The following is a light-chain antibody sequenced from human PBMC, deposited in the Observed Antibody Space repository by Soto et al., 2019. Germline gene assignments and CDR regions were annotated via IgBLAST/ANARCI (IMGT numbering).Light chain of an antibody. Sequence: QSALTQPASVSGSPGQSITISCTGTSSAVGGYNYVSWYQQHPGKAPKLMIYEVRNRPSGVSNRFSGSKSGNTASLTISGLQAEDEADYYCSSYTSSSTPYVFGTGTKVTVL. V-gene: IGLV2-14*01. CDR2: EVR. CDR3: SSYTSSSTPYV. J-gene: IGLJ1*01. CDR1: SSAVGGYNY.